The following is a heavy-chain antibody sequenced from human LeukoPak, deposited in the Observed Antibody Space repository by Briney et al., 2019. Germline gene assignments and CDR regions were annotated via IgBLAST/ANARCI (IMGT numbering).Heavy chain of an antibody. CDR1: GYTLTELS. D-gene: IGHD2-15*01. Sequence: ASVKVSCKVSGYTLTELSMNWVRQAPGKGLEWMGGFDPEDGETIYAQKFQGRVTMTEDTSTDTAYMELSSLRSEDTAVYYCATAFQVAATYDYWGQGTLVTVSS. CDR3: ATAFQVAATYDY. V-gene: IGHV1-24*01. CDR2: FDPEDGET. J-gene: IGHJ4*02.